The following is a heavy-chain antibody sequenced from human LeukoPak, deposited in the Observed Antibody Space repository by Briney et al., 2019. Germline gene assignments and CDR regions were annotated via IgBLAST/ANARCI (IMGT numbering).Heavy chain of an antibody. V-gene: IGHV4-59*12. D-gene: IGHD3-9*01. CDR3: ARDGQAGLRYFDWFDP. CDR1: GGSISSYN. CDR2: IYYSGST. J-gene: IGHJ5*02. Sequence: PSETLSLTCTVSGGSISSYNWNWIRQPPGKGLEWIGYIYYSGSTYYNPSLKSRVTISVDTSKNQFSLKLSSVTAADTAVYYCARDGQAGLRYFDWFDPWGQGTLVTVSS.